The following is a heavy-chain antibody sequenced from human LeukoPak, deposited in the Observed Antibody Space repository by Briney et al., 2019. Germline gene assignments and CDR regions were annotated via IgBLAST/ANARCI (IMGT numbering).Heavy chain of an antibody. J-gene: IGHJ4*02. V-gene: IGHV3-30-3*01. CDR1: GFTFSSYA. CDR3: ARAFRPYGDYELAVDY. D-gene: IGHD4-17*01. CDR2: ISYDGSNK. Sequence: PGGSLRLSCAASGFTFSSYAMHWVRQAPGKGLEWVAVISYDGSNKYYADSVKGRFTISRDNSKNTLYLQMNSLRAEDTAVYYCARAFRPYGDYELAVDYWGQGTLVTVST.